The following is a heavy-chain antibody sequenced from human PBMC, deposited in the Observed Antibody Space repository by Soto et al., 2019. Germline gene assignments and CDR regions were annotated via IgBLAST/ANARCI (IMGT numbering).Heavy chain of an antibody. CDR3: AKGGLGALTYYFDY. D-gene: IGHD3-16*01. Sequence: QVQLVESGGGVVQPGRSLRLSCAASGFTFSSYGMHWVRQAPGKGLEWVAVISYDGSNKYYADSVKGRFTISRDNSKNTLYLQMNSLRAEDTAVYYCAKGGLGALTYYFDYWGQGTLVTVSS. CDR2: ISYDGSNK. CDR1: GFTFSSYG. V-gene: IGHV3-30*18. J-gene: IGHJ4*02.